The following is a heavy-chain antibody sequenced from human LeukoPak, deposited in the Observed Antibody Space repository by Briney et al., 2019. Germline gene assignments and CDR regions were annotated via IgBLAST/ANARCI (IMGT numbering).Heavy chain of an antibody. D-gene: IGHD3-22*01. CDR3: ARVQYDSSGYYLEYFKH. V-gene: IGHV4-38-2*01. CDR1: GYSISSGYY. J-gene: IGHJ1*01. CDR2: IYHSGST. Sequence: PSETPSLTCAVSGYSISSGYYWGWIRQPPGKGLEWIGSIYHSGSTYYNPSLKSRVTISVDTSKNQFSLKLSSVTAADTAVYYCARVQYDSSGYYLEYFKHWGQGTLVTVSS.